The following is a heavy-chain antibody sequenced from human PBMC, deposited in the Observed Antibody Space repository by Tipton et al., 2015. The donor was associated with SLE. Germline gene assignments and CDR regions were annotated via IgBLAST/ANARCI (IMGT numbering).Heavy chain of an antibody. CDR2: IYHSGST. J-gene: IGHJ3*02. D-gene: IGHD3-9*01. V-gene: IGHV4-38-2*02. Sequence: TLSLTCTVSGYSIRSGNYWGWIRQPPGKRLEWIGSIYHSGSTNYNPSLESRVTISVDKSKNHFSMHLTSVTATDTAVYYCARRNYDVLTGYYDAFDIWGQGTRVTVSS. CDR1: GYSIRSGNY. CDR3: ARRNYDVLTGYYDAFDI.